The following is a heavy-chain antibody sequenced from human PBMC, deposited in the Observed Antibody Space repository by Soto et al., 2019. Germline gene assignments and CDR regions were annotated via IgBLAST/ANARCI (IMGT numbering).Heavy chain of an antibody. CDR2: IYYSGST. CDR3: ARVYSGYDWYYFDY. CDR1: GGSISSGGYY. J-gene: IGHJ4*02. V-gene: IGHV4-61*08. Sequence: PSETLSLTCTVSGGSISSGGYYWSWIRQHPGKGLEWIGYIYYSGSTNYNPSLKSRVTISVDTSKNQFSLKLSSVTAADTAVYYCARVYSGYDWYYFDYWGQGTLVTVSS. D-gene: IGHD5-12*01.